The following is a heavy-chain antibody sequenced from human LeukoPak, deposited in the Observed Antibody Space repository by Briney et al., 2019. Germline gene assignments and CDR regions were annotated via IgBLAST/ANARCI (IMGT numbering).Heavy chain of an antibody. CDR2: INAGNGST. V-gene: IGHV1-3*01. J-gene: IGHJ6*02. CDR3: ATSVVDDYYYYYGMDV. Sequence: ASVKVSCKASGDSLTIYALHWVRQAPGQGLEWMGRINAGNGSTKSSQKFQGRVIITRDTSASTAYMELSSLRSEDTAVYYCATSVVDDYYYYYGMDVWGQGTTVTVSS. D-gene: IGHD2-15*01. CDR1: GDSLTIYA.